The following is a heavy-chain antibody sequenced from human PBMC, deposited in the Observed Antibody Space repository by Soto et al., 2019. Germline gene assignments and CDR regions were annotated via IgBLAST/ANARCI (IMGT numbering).Heavy chain of an antibody. Sequence: EVQLLESGGGLVQPGGSLRLSCGVSGFTFSNYAMSWVRQAPGKGLEWVSAINIGGDTTYYADSVKGGFTMSRDNSKTTLYLQMNSLSAEDTAVYYCARLLVTEMPYYYYGLDVWGQGTTVTVSS. CDR2: INIGGDTT. CDR3: ARLLVTEMPYYYYGLDV. D-gene: IGHD2-21*02. J-gene: IGHJ6*02. V-gene: IGHV3-23*01. CDR1: GFTFSNYA.